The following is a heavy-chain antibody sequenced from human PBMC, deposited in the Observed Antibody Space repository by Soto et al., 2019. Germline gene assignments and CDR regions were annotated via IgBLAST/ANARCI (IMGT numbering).Heavy chain of an antibody. J-gene: IGHJ4*02. D-gene: IGHD3-10*01. Sequence: QITLKESGPTLVKPTQTLTLTCSFSGFSLSTRGVGVGWIRQPPGKALEWLALIYWDDDRRYSPSLKSRLTISKDTSKNQVVLTMTNMDPVDTATYYCARSLWFGELLWGQGTLVTVSS. CDR2: IYWDDDR. CDR3: ARSLWFGELL. V-gene: IGHV2-5*02. CDR1: GFSLSTRGVG.